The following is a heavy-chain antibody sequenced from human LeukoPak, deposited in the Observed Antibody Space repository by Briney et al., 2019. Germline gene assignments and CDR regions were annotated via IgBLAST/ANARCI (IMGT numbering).Heavy chain of an antibody. D-gene: IGHD6-6*01. J-gene: IGHJ4*02. CDR2: IYYSGST. CDR1: GGSISSYY. V-gene: IGHV4-39*01. CDR3: ARRVLAARPGGGSFDY. Sequence: SETLSLTCTVSGGSISSYYWGWIRQPPGKGLEWIGGIYYSGSTYYNPSLKSRVTISVDTSKNQFSLKLSSVTAADTAVYYCARRVLAARPGGGSFDYWGQGTLVTVSS.